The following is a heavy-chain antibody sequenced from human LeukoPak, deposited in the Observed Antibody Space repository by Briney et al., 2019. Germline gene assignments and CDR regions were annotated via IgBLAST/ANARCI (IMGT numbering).Heavy chain of an antibody. J-gene: IGHJ4*02. CDR1: GFTFSSYA. CDR3: AKRYCSGGSCCPDY. CDR2: ISNSGGST. V-gene: IGHV3-23*01. Sequence: GGCLRLSCVASGFTFSSYAMSWVRQTPGKGLEWVSAISNSGGSTYNADSVKGRFTISRDSSKNTLYLQMNSLRAEDTAVYYCAKRYCSGGSCCPDYWGQGTRVTVSS. D-gene: IGHD2-15*01.